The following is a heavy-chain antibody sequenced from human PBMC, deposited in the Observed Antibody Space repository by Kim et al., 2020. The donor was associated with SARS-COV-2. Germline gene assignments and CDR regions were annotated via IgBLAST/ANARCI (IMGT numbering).Heavy chain of an antibody. CDR3: AWVNGYNYYFDY. CDR1: DGSISSGAYY. D-gene: IGHD5-12*01. V-gene: IGHV4-31*03. J-gene: IGHJ4*02. CDR2: IYYRGST. Sequence: SETLSLTCTVSDGSISSGAYYWSWIRQHPGRGLEWIGYIYYRGSTYYNPSLKSRVTISVDTSENQFSLKLSSVTAADTAVYYCAWVNGYNYYFDYWGQGTLVTVSS.